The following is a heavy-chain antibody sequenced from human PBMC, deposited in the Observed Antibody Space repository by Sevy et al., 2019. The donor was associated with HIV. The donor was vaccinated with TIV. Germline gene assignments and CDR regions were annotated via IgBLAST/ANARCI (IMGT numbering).Heavy chain of an antibody. CDR2: FYYSRST. CDR3: XXXXXXXYYGLDV. J-gene: IGHJ6*02. CDR1: GGSMSGYY. Sequence: SETLSLTCTVSGGSMSGYYWSWIRQPPGKGLEWIGYFYYSRSTNYNPSLKSRVTISVDTSRNHSSLKFRSVTAADTXXXXXXXXXXXXYYGLDVWGHGTTVTVSS. V-gene: IGHV4-59*01.